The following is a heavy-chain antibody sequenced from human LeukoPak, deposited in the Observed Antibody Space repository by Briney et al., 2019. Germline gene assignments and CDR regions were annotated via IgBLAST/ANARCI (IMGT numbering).Heavy chain of an antibody. Sequence: GGSLRLSCAASGFTFSDYYMSWIRQAPGKGLEWVSYISSSGSTIYYADSVKGRFTISRDNAKNSLYLQMNSLRAEDTAVYYCALVPAAIRPHWFDPWGQGTLVTVSS. CDR1: GFTFSDYY. CDR3: ALVPAAIRPHWFDP. J-gene: IGHJ5*02. CDR2: ISSSGSTI. V-gene: IGHV3-11*01. D-gene: IGHD2-2*02.